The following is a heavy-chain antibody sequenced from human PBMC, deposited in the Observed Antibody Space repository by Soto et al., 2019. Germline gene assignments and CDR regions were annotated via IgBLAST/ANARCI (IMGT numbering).Heavy chain of an antibody. V-gene: IGHV5-10-1*01. Sequence: GESLTISCKGSGYSFTSYWISWVRQMPGKGLEWMGRIDPSDSYTNYSPSFQGHVTISADKSISTAYLQWSSLKASDTAMYYCARIQRAARRVDYYGMDVWGQGTTVTVSS. CDR1: GYSFTSYW. J-gene: IGHJ6*02. D-gene: IGHD6-6*01. CDR3: ARIQRAARRVDYYGMDV. CDR2: IDPSDSYT.